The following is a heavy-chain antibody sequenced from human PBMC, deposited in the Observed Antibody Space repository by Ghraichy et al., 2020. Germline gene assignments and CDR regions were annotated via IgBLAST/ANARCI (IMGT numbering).Heavy chain of an antibody. CDR3: AKEDSSLTPDY. Sequence: GGSLRLSCAASGFTFSSYGMHWVRQAPGKGLEWVAVISYDGSNKYYADSVKGRFTVSRDNSKNTLYLQMNSLRAGDTAVYYCAKEDSSLTPDYWGQGTLVTVSS. D-gene: IGHD4-23*01. J-gene: IGHJ4*02. CDR2: ISYDGSNK. V-gene: IGHV3-30*18. CDR1: GFTFSSYG.